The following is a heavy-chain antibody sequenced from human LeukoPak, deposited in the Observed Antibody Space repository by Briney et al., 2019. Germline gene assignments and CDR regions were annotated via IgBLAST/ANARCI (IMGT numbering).Heavy chain of an antibody. J-gene: IGHJ4*02. CDR2: ISSSSSTI. CDR3: ARVRVFEYVWGGYPTNYFDY. Sequence: QAGGSLRLSCAASGFTFSSYSMNWVRQAPGKGLEWVSYISSSSSTIYYADSVKGRFTIFRDSAKNSLYLQMNSLRAEDTAVYYCARVRVFEYVWGGYPTNYFDYWGQGTLVTVSS. CDR1: GFTFSSYS. V-gene: IGHV3-48*01. D-gene: IGHD3-16*02.